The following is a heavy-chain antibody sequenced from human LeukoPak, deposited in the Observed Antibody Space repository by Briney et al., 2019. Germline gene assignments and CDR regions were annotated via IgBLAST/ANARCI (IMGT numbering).Heavy chain of an antibody. J-gene: IGHJ6*02. CDR3: ARAFPKHSIVVAGTRSYYYYYGMDV. CDR1: GYXFTGYY. D-gene: IGHD6-19*01. CDR2: MNPNSGGT. V-gene: IGHV1-2*02. Sequence: GASVKVSCKASGYXFTGYYIHWVRQAPGQGLEWLGWMNPNSGGTNYAQKFQGRVTMTRDTSISTAYMELSRLRSDDTAVYYCARAFPKHSIVVAGTRSYYYYYGMDVWGQGTTVTVSS.